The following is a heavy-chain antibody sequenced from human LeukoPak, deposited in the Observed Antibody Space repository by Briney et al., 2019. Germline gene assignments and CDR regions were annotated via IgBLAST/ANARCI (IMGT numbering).Heavy chain of an antibody. J-gene: IGHJ4*02. CDR2: ISAYNGNT. D-gene: IGHD2-2*01. Sequence: ASVKVSCKASGYTFTSYGISWVRQAPGQGLEWMGWISAYNGNTNYAQKLQGRVTMTTDTSTSTAYMELRSLTSDDTAVYYCARVYCSSTSCYVVDYWGQGTLVTVSS. V-gene: IGHV1-18*01. CDR1: GYTFTSYG. CDR3: ARVYCSSTSCYVVDY.